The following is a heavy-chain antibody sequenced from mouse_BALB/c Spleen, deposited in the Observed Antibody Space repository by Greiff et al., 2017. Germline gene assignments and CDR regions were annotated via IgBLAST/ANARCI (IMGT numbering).Heavy chain of an antibody. D-gene: IGHD3-3*01. CDR2: INPSTGYT. J-gene: IGHJ3*01. V-gene: IGHV1-7*01. Sequence: VQLQQSGAELAKPGASVKMSCKASGYTFTSYWMHWVKRRPGQGLEWIGYINPSTGYTEYNQKFKDKATLTADKSSSTAYMQLSSLTSEDSAVYYCARWRAFSFAYWGQGTLVTVSA. CDR3: ARWRAFSFAY. CDR1: GYTFTSYW.